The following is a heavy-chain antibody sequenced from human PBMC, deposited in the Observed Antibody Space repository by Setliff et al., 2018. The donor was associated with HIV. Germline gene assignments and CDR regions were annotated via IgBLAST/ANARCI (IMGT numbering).Heavy chain of an antibody. D-gene: IGHD3-10*01. J-gene: IGHJ4*02. Sequence: ASVKVSCKASGYTFTRYGISWVRQAPGQGLEWMGWISTNNDNTNYAQKLQGRVTMTTDTSTNTAYMELRSLRSDDTAVYYCARLVWVAGPYFDYWGQGTLVTVSS. CDR3: ARLVWVAGPYFDY. CDR2: ISTNNDNT. V-gene: IGHV1-18*01. CDR1: GYTFTRYG.